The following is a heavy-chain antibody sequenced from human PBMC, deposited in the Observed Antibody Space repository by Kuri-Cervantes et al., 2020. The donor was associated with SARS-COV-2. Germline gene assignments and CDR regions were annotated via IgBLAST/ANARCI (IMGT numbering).Heavy chain of an antibody. V-gene: IGHV4-59*01. CDR2: LYHSGST. J-gene: IGHJ4*02. D-gene: IGHD1-26*01. CDR3: ATGSYYVAYDY. CDR1: GGSISSYY. Sequence: GSLRLSCTVSGGSISSYYWSWIRQPPGKGPEWIGYLYHSGSTNYNPSLKSRVTISLDTSKNQFSLKLSSVTAADTAVYYCATGSYYVAYDYWGQGTLVTVSS.